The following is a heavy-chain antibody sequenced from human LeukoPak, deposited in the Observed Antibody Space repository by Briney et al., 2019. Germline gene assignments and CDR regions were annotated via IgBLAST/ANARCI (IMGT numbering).Heavy chain of an antibody. CDR3: ARDSGYTALYWFDP. J-gene: IGHJ5*02. CDR2: IIPILGIA. CDR1: GGTFSSYA. V-gene: IGHV1-69*04. Sequence: GASVKVSCKASGGTFSSYAISWVRQAPGQGLEWMGRIIPILGIANYAQKFQGRVTITADKSTSTAYVELSSLRSEDTAVYYCARDSGYTALYWFDPWGQGTLVTVSS. D-gene: IGHD5-18*01.